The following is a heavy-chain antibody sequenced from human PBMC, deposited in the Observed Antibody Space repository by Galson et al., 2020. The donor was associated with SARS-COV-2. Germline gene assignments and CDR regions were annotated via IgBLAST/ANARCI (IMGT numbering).Heavy chain of an antibody. CDR3: VEDGSKI. D-gene: IGHD5-12*01. CDR2: INPNSGAT. V-gene: IGHV1-2*02. J-gene: IGHJ3*02. CDR1: GYTFTASH. Sequence: ASVKVSCKASGYTFTASHMHWVRQAPGQGLEWMGLINPNSGATNFGQNFQGRVTMTRDTSITTAYMELSGLRSDDTAVYYCVEDGSKIWGQGTMVIVS.